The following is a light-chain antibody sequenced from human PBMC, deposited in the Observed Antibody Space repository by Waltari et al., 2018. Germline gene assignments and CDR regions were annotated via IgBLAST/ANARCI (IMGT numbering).Light chain of an antibody. CDR1: KLENKY. J-gene: IGLJ2*01. CDR3: QAWDSNTVI. CDR2: QDT. V-gene: IGLV3-1*01. Sequence: SYELTQAPSVSVSPGQTASITCSGEKLENKYVYWYQQKAGQSPVLVIHQDTKRPSGIPERFSGSNSGNTATLTISGTQAVDEAYYYCQAWDSNTVIFGGGTKLTVL.